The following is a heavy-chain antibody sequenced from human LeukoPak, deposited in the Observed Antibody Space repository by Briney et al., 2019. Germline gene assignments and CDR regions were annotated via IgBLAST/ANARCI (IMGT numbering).Heavy chain of an antibody. CDR2: IYYSGST. J-gene: IGHJ5*02. CDR1: GGSISSSSYY. V-gene: IGHV4-39*07. Sequence: SETLSLTCTVSGGSISSSSYYWRWIRQPPGKGLEWIGSIYYSGSTYYNPSLKSRVTMSVDTSKNQFSLKLSSVTAADTAVYYCARDRGLLWFGKNWFDPWGQGTLVTVSS. D-gene: IGHD3-10*01. CDR3: ARDRGLLWFGKNWFDP.